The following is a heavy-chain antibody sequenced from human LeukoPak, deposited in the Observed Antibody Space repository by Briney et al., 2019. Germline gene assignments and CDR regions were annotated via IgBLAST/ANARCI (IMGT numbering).Heavy chain of an antibody. J-gene: IGHJ6*03. CDR2: IKQDGSEK. V-gene: IGHV3-7*03. CDR1: GFTFSSYW. D-gene: IGHD6-13*01. Sequence: PGGSLRLSCAASGFTFSSYWMSWVRQAPGKGLEWVANIKQDGSEKYYVDSVKGRFTISRDNAKNSLYLQMNSLRAEDTALYYCARIAAANERYMDVWGKGTTVTVSS. CDR3: ARIAAANERYMDV.